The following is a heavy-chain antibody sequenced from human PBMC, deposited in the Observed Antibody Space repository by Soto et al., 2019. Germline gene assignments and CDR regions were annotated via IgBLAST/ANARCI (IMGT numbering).Heavy chain of an antibody. CDR3: ARVAYYYDSSGYFY. CDR1: GFMFTNHG. V-gene: IGHV3-48*01. J-gene: IGHJ4*02. Sequence: GGSLRLSCAASGFMFTNHGMHWVRQAPGKGLEWVSYISSSGSTIYYADSVKGRFTISRDNAKNSLYLQMNSLRAEDTAVYYCARVAYYYDSSGYFYWGQGTLVTVSS. D-gene: IGHD3-22*01. CDR2: ISSSGSTI.